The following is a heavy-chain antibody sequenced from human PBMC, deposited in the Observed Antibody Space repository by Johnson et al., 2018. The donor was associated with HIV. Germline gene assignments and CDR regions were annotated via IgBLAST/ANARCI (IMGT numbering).Heavy chain of an antibody. J-gene: IGHJ3*02. Sequence: VQLVESGGGVVQPGGSLRLSCAASGFTFSSYGMHWVRQAPGKGLEWVAFIRYDGSNKYYADSVKGRFTISRDNSKNTLYLQMNSLRAEDTAVYYCAKIAVAGTYNDAFDIWGQGTMVTVSS. D-gene: IGHD6-19*01. CDR2: IRYDGSNK. V-gene: IGHV3-30*02. CDR3: AKIAVAGTYNDAFDI. CDR1: GFTFSSYG.